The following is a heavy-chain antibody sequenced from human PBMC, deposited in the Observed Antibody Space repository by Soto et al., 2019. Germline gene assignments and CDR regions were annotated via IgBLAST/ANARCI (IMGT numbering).Heavy chain of an antibody. D-gene: IGHD2-21*01. CDR3: ARDQESIRDRILNY. J-gene: IGHJ4*02. V-gene: IGHV1-18*01. CDR2: ISAYNGNT. Sequence: ASVKVSCKASGYTFASFGFSWVRQAPGQGLEWLGWISAYNGNTHYAQKVRDRVTLTTDTSTNTAYMELRSLTSDDTAVYYCARDQESIRDRILNYLGQGPRVTVS. CDR1: GYTFASFG.